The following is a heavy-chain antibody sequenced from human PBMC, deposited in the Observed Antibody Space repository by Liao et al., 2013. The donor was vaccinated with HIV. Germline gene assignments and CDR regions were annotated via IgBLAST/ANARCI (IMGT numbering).Heavy chain of an antibody. V-gene: IGHV4-4*07. CDR3: ARDLFPGIVGAHSMDV. Sequence: QVQLQESGPGLVKPSETLSLTCTVSGGSISSYYWSWIRQPAGKGLEWIGRIYTSGSTNYNPSLKSRVTISVDTSKNQFSLKLSSVTAADTAVYYCARDLFPGIVGAHSMDVWGKGTTVTVSS. CDR2: IYTSGST. CDR1: GGSISSYY. D-gene: IGHD1-26*01. J-gene: IGHJ6*03.